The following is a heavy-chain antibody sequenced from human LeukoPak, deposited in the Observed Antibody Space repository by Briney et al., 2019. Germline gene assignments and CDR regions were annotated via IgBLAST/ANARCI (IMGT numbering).Heavy chain of an antibody. V-gene: IGHV3-33*01. Sequence: GGSLRLSCAASGFTFSSYAMHWGRQAPGKGLEWVAVIWYDGSNKYYADSMKGRFTISRDNSKNTLYLQMNSLRAEDTAVYYCARARLRGYSYGPASYWGQGTLVTVSS. D-gene: IGHD5-18*01. CDR2: IWYDGSNK. CDR3: ARARLRGYSYGPASY. J-gene: IGHJ4*02. CDR1: GFTFSSYA.